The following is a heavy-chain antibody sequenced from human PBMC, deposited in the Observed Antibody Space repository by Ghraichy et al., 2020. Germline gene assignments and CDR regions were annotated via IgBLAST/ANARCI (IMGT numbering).Heavy chain of an antibody. D-gene: IGHD2-21*01. CDR3: ARHPYVPQFRKGLDS. CDR1: GGSINNFY. J-gene: IGHJ5*01. V-gene: IGHV4-59*08. Sequence: SETLSLTCTVSGGSINNFYWSWIRQPPGKGLEWIGYIFYTGPTIYNPSLRSRVTISVDTSKNQFSLKLSSVTATDTAVYYCARHPYVPQFRKGLDSWGQGTLVTVSS. CDR2: IFYTGPT.